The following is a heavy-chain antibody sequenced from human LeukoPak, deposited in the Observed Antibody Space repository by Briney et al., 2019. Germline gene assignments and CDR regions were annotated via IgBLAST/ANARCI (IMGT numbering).Heavy chain of an antibody. J-gene: IGHJ4*02. CDR3: AKARPRWENYFDY. CDR2: ISYDGSNK. Sequence: GSLRLSCAASGFTFSSYAMHWVRQAPGKGLEWVAVISYDGSNKYYADSVKGRFTISRDNSKNTLYLQMNSLRAEDTAVYYCAKARPRWENYFDYWGQGTLVTVSS. V-gene: IGHV3-30*04. CDR1: GFTFSSYA. D-gene: IGHD1-26*01.